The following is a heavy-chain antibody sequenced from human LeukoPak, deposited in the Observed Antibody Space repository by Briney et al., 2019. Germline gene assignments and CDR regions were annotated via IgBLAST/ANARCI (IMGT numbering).Heavy chain of an antibody. CDR2: IYTSGST. CDR3: ARDRASVATKVNRRYYYGMDV. Sequence: SETLSLTCTVSGGSISSYYWSWIRQPAGKGLEWIGRIYTSGSTNYNPSLKSRVTMSVDTSKNQFSLKLSSVTAADTAVYYCARDRASVATKVNRRYYYGMDVWGQGTTVTVSS. V-gene: IGHV4-4*07. J-gene: IGHJ6*02. D-gene: IGHD5-12*01. CDR1: GGSISSYY.